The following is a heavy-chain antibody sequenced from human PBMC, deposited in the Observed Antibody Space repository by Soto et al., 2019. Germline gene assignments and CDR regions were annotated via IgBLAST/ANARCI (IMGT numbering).Heavy chain of an antibody. J-gene: IGHJ4*02. CDR2: ISSGTTTI. CDR1: GFTFSSYS. Sequence: GGSLRLSCAASGFTFSSYSMNWVRQAPGKGLEWVSYISSGTTTIYYADSVKGRFIISRDNAKNSLYLQMNSLRDEDTAVYYCARDHYGDYIFDYWGQGTLVTVSS. D-gene: IGHD4-17*01. V-gene: IGHV3-48*02. CDR3: ARDHYGDYIFDY.